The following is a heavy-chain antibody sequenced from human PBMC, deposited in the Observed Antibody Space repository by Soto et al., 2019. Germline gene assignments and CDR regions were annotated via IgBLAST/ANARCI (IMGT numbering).Heavy chain of an antibody. V-gene: IGHV4-59*01. Sequence: SETLSLTCTVSGGSISSYYWSWIRQPPGKGLEWIGYIYYSGSTDYNPSLKSRVTISVDTSKNQFSLKLSSVTAADTAVYYCASHWGAGDYYYGMDVWGQGTTVTVSS. J-gene: IGHJ6*02. CDR1: GGSISSYY. D-gene: IGHD3-16*01. CDR3: ASHWGAGDYYYGMDV. CDR2: IYYSGST.